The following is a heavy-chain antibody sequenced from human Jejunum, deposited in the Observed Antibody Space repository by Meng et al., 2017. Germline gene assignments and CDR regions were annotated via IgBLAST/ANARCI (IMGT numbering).Heavy chain of an antibody. D-gene: IGHD1-26*01. CDR3: AGGGLVRSTRGYFDY. J-gene: IGHJ4*02. CDR2: TYYRSKWYI. CDR1: GDSVSSNGAG. V-gene: IGHV6-1*01. Sequence: QIQLQQSGPGLVKPSQTPSLPCAISGDSVSSNGAGWTWIRQPPSRGLGWLGRTYYRSKWYIDYAVSVKSRITINPDTSKNQFSLHLNSVTPEDTAVYYCAGGGLVRSTRGYFDYWGQGTLVTVSS.